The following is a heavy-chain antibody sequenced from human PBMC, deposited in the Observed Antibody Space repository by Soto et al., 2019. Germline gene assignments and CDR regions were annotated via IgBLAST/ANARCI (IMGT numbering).Heavy chain of an antibody. J-gene: IGHJ6*02. V-gene: IGHV4-31*03. D-gene: IGHD3-9*01. CDR1: GGSISSGGYY. CDR2: IYYSGST. Sequence: SETLSLTCTVSGGSISSGGYYWSWIRQHPGKGLEWIGYIYYSGSTYYNPSLKSRVTISVDTSKNQFSLKLSSVTAADTAVYYCARDQEPSLTGYYYGMDVWAQGTTVTVSS. CDR3: ARDQEPSLTGYYYGMDV.